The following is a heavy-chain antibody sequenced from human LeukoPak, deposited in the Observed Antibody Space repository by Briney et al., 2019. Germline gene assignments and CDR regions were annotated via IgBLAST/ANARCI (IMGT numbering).Heavy chain of an antibody. J-gene: IGHJ4*02. CDR3: TNQRGYSYGYYFDY. V-gene: IGHV3-23*01. D-gene: IGHD5-18*01. CDR2: ISGSGGST. Sequence: GRSLRLSCAASGFTFSSYAMHWVRQAPGKGLEWVSAISGSGGSTYYADSVKGRFTISRDNSKNTLYLQMNSLRAEDTAVYYCTNQRGYSYGYYFDYWGQGTLVTVSS. CDR1: GFTFSSYA.